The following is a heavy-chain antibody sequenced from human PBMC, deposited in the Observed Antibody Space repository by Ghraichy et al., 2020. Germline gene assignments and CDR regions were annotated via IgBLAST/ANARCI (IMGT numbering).Heavy chain of an antibody. CDR3: ASTGKIGQQLEDHYFDY. CDR1: GGSFSGYY. Sequence: SETLSLTCAVYGGSFSGYYWSWIRQPPGKGLEWIGEINHSGSTNYNPSLKSRVTISVDTSKNQFSLKLSSVTAADTAVYYCASTGKIGQQLEDHYFDYWGQGTLVTVSS. CDR2: INHSGST. J-gene: IGHJ4*02. V-gene: IGHV4-34*01. D-gene: IGHD6-13*01.